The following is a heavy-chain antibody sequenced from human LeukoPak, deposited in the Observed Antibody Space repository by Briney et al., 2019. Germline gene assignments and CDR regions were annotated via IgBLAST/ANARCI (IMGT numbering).Heavy chain of an antibody. D-gene: IGHD3-10*01. Sequence: PGGSLRLSCAASGFTFSDYYMSWIRQAPGKGLEWVSAISGSGGSTYYADSVKGRFTISRDNSKNTLYLQMNSLRAEDTAVYYCAKDLAYGSGVGGFDYWGQGTLVTVSS. J-gene: IGHJ4*02. CDR1: GFTFSDYY. CDR3: AKDLAYGSGVGGFDY. CDR2: ISGSGGST. V-gene: IGHV3-23*01.